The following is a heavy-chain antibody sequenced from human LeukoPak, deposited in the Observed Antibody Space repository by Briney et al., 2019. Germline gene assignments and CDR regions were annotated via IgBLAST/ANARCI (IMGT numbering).Heavy chain of an antibody. D-gene: IGHD1-26*01. CDR2: ISYSGNT. CDR3: ARLRGIILGALLHYYFDY. J-gene: IGHJ4*02. Sequence: SETLSLTCTVSGGSISGSSYSWGWIRQPPGKGLEWIGRISYSGNTYYSPSLKSRVTIVIDTSKNQFSLKLSSVAAADTAVYYCARLRGIILGALLHYYFDYWGQGTLVSVSS. CDR1: GGSISGSSYS. V-gene: IGHV4-39*01.